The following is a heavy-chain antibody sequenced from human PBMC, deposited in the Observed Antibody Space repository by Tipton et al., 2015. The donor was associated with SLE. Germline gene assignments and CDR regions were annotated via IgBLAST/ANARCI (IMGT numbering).Heavy chain of an antibody. J-gene: IGHJ6*03. CDR2: ITSAGSYI. D-gene: IGHD1-14*01. V-gene: IGHV3-21*01. Sequence: SLRLSCAGSGFTFSDYTLNWVRQAPGKGLEWVSSITSAGSYISYADSVNGRFTLSRDNAKNSLYLEMNSLRADDTAVYYCTRDFRRDMDVWGKGTTVTVSS. CDR1: GFTFSDYT. CDR3: TRDFRRDMDV.